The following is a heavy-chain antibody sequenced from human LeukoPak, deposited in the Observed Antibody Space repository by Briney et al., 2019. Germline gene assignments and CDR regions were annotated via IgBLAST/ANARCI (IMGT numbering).Heavy chain of an antibody. CDR1: GYPFSNYD. CDR2: MNPKSGNT. CDR3: ARGYRRGSSNPFDY. V-gene: IGHV1-8*01. Sequence: ASVKVSCKASGYPFSNYDINWVRQAPGQGLEWMGWMNPKSGNTGYGQKFQGRVTMTRVTSISTAYMELSRLRSDDTAVYYCARGYRRGSSNPFDYWGQGTLVTVSS. D-gene: IGHD2-2*01. J-gene: IGHJ4*02.